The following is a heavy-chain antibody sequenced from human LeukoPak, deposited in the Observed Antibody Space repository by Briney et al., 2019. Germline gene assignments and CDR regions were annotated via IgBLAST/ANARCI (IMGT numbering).Heavy chain of an antibody. Sequence: ASVNVSCKASGYTFTGYYMHWVRQAPGQGLEWMGWINPNSGGTNYAQKFQGRVTMTRDTSISTAYMELSRLRSDDTAVYYCAVIWSGYYTFGAFDIWGQGTMVTVSS. D-gene: IGHD3-3*01. CDR1: GYTFTGYY. V-gene: IGHV1-2*02. CDR3: AVIWSGYYTFGAFDI. CDR2: INPNSGGT. J-gene: IGHJ3*02.